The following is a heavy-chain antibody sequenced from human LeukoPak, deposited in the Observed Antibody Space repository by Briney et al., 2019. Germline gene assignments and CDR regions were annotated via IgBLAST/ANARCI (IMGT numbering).Heavy chain of an antibody. CDR1: GGSISSYY. J-gene: IGHJ5*02. Sequence: SETLSLTCTVSGGSISSYYWSWIRQPPGKGLEWIGYIYYSGSTNYNPSLKSRVTISVDTSKNQFSLKLSSVTAADTAVYYCARAGELTPLNWFDPWGQGTLVTVPS. V-gene: IGHV4-59*01. CDR3: ARAGELTPLNWFDP. CDR2: IYYSGST. D-gene: IGHD1-26*01.